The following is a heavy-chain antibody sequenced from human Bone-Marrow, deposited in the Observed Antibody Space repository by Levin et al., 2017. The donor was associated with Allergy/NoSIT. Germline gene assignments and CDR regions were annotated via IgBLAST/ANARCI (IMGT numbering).Heavy chain of an antibody. CDR2: INPRRGGT. Sequence: GESLKISCKASGYTFTTFFINWVRQAPGQGLEWLGLINPRRGGTSYAQSFLGRLTLTADTSTATVYMELSSLGSEDTAIYYCARESASLHSGMDVWGQGTTVIVSS. V-gene: IGHV1-46*01. CDR1: GYTFTTFF. J-gene: IGHJ6*02. CDR3: ARESASLHSGMDV.